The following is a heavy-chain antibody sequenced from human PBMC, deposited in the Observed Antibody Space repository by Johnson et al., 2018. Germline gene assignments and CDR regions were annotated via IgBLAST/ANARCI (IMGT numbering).Heavy chain of an antibody. CDR1: GFTFGDYG. J-gene: IGHJ3*02. D-gene: IGHD6-19*01. CDR3: ARERPSGWPMDGFDI. V-gene: IGHV3-33*01. Sequence: QVQLVQSGGGLVQPGTSLRLSCAASGFTFGDYGMHWVRQAPGKGLEWVAIFFYDGTKRSYAEPVKGRFTISRDNAKHTPFLEMNSLSAEDTAVYYCARERPSGWPMDGFDIWGQGTMVTVSS. CDR2: FFYDGTKR.